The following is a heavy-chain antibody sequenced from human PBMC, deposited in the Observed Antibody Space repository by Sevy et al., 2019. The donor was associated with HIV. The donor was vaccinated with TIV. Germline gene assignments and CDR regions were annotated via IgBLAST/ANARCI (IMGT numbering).Heavy chain of an antibody. CDR2: ISGSGGST. D-gene: IGHD6-13*01. Sequence: GGSLRLSCAASGFTFSSYAMSWVRQAPGKGLEWVLAISGSGGSTYYADSVKGRFTISRDNSKNTLYLQMHSLRTDDTAVYYCARDPGSSWSSFDYWGQGTLVTVSS. CDR3: ARDPGSSWSSFDY. CDR1: GFTFSSYA. V-gene: IGHV3-23*01. J-gene: IGHJ4*02.